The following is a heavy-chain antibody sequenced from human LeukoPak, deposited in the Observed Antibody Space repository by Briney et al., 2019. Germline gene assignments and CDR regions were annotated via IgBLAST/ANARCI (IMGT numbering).Heavy chain of an antibody. Sequence: KPSETLSLTCTVSGYSISSGYYWGWIRQPPGKGLEWIGSIYHSGSTYYNPSLKSRVTISVDTSKNQFSLKLSSVTAADTAVYYCARGQGGYYGSGSSLEAFDIWGQGTMVTVSS. D-gene: IGHD3-10*01. CDR1: GYSISSGYY. J-gene: IGHJ3*02. V-gene: IGHV4-38-2*02. CDR2: IYHSGST. CDR3: ARGQGGYYGSGSSLEAFDI.